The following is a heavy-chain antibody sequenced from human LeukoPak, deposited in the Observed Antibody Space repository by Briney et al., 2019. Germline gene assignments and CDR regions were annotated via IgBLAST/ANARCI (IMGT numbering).Heavy chain of an antibody. J-gene: IGHJ4*02. CDR3: ATRKLGNDY. Sequence: SETLSLTCTVSGGSVGNYYWSCIRQSPGKGLEWIGYIYYTETSYNPSLKSRVTISADTSKNQFSLKLYSVTAADTAVYYCATRKLGNDYWGQGTLVTVSS. D-gene: IGHD7-27*01. V-gene: IGHV4-59*02. CDR2: IYYTET. CDR1: GGSVGNYY.